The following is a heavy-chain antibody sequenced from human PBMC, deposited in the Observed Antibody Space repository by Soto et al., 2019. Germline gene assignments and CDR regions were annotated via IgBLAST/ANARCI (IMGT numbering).Heavy chain of an antibody. J-gene: IGHJ5*02. V-gene: IGHV4-59*01. Sequence: QVQLQESGPGLVKPSETLSLTCTVSGGSISSYYWSWIRQPPGKGLEWIGYIYYSGSTNYNPSLKRRVTISVDTSKNQFSLKLSSVTAADTAVYYCARLDGSYYYHWGQGTLVTVSS. CDR1: GGSISSYY. D-gene: IGHD3-10*01. CDR2: IYYSGST. CDR3: ARLDGSYYYH.